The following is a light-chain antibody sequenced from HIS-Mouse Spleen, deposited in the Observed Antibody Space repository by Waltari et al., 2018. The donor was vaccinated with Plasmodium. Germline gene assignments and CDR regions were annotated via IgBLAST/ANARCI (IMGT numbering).Light chain of an antibody. Sequence: DIVMTQSPDSLAVSLGERATINCKSSQSVLYSSNNKNYLASYHPKPGQPPKLRIYWAATRESGVPDRFSGSGSGTDFTLTISSLQAEDVAVYYCQQYYSTPLTFGGGTKVEIK. J-gene: IGKJ4*01. CDR1: QSVLYSSNNKNY. V-gene: IGKV4-1*01. CDR3: QQYYSTPLT. CDR2: WAA.